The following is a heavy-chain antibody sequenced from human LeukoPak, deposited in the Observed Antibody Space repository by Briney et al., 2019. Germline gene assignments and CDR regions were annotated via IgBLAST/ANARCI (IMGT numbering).Heavy chain of an antibody. D-gene: IGHD6-19*01. CDR3: ARSFLSYSSGWHDH. V-gene: IGHV4-59*01. CDR1: GGSISSYY. Sequence: SETLSLTCTVSGGSISSYYWSWIRQPPGKGLEWIGYIYYSGSTNYNPSLKSRVTISVDTSKNQFSLKLSSVTAADTAVYYCARSFLSYSSGWHDHWRQGTLVTVSS. J-gene: IGHJ4*02. CDR2: IYYSGST.